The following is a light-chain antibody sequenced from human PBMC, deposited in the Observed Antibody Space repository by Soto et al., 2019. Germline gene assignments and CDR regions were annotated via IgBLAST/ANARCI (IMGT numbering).Light chain of an antibody. V-gene: IGLV2-14*03. CDR1: SSDVGGSNF. CDR3: VSYTSSTTYV. Sequence: QYVLTQPASVSYSPGHSITISCTGTSSDVGGSNFVSWYQQHPGKPPKLIIYDVANRPSGVSNRFSGSKSGSTASLIISRLQTEDEADYYCVSYTSSTTYVFGTGTKV. CDR2: DVA. J-gene: IGLJ1*01.